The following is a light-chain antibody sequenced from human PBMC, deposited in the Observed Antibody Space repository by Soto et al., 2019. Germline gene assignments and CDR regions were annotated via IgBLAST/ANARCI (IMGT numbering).Light chain of an antibody. V-gene: IGKV3-15*01. CDR2: GAS. CDR1: QSVSSN. CDR3: QQYNNWPWT. Sequence: EIVMTQSPATLSVSPGERATLSCXASQSVSSNLAWYQQEPGQAPRLLIYGASTRATGIPARFSGSGSGTEFTLTISSLQSEDFAVYYCQQYNNWPWTFGQGTKVDIK. J-gene: IGKJ1*01.